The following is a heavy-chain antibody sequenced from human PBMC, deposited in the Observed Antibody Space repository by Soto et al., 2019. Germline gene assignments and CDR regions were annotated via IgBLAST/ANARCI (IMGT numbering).Heavy chain of an antibody. D-gene: IGHD6-19*01. CDR3: ARAVAVPADFDY. J-gene: IGHJ4*02. CDR2: INAGNGNT. V-gene: IGHV1-3*05. CDR1: GYTFTAYA. Sequence: QVQLVQSGAEEKKPGASVKVSCKASGYTFTAYAMHWVRQAPGQRLEWMGWINAGNGNTKYSQKFQGRVTITRDTSASTAYMELSSLRSGDTAVYYCARAVAVPADFDYWGQGTPVTVSS.